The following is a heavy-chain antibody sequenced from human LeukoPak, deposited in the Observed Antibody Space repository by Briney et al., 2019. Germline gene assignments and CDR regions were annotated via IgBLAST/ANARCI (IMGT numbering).Heavy chain of an antibody. Sequence: SWVRQAPGKGLEWIGYIYYSGSTYYNPSLKSRVTISVDTSKNQFSLKLSSVTAADTAVYYCARGYGDSPFDYWGQGTLVTVSS. J-gene: IGHJ4*02. V-gene: IGHV4-31*02. CDR2: IYYSGST. D-gene: IGHD4-17*01. CDR3: ARGYGDSPFDY.